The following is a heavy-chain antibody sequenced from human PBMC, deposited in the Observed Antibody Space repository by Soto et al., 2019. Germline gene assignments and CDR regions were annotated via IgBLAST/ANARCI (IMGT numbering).Heavy chain of an antibody. CDR2: INHSGST. D-gene: IGHD6-13*01. Sequence: SETLSLTCAVYGGSFSGYYWSWIRQPPGKGLEWIGEINHSGSTNYNPSLKSRVTISVDTSKDQFSLKLSSVTAADTAVYYCARVGAAAGTSYYYYGMDVWGQGTTVTVSS. J-gene: IGHJ6*02. CDR3: ARVGAAAGTSYYYYGMDV. CDR1: GGSFSGYY. V-gene: IGHV4-34*01.